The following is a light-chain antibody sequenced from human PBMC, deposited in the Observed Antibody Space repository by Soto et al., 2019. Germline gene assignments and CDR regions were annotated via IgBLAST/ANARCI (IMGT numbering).Light chain of an antibody. J-gene: IGKJ4*01. Sequence: VVMRQSPRALSLSPGDRATLSCRASQNIKNKYVGWYQQKPGQAPTRRIYGASARATGVPARFSGSGSGPDFTLLINRLEPADFAVYYCHQHDTSITCGGGTK. CDR1: QNIKNKY. CDR3: HQHDTSIT. CDR2: GAS. V-gene: IGKV3-20*01.